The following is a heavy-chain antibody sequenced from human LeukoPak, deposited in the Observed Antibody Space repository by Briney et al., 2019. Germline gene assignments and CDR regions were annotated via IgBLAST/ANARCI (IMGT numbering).Heavy chain of an antibody. CDR3: ARGRYYGSGSRNFDY. V-gene: IGHV3-48*03. CDR1: GFTFSSYG. D-gene: IGHD3-10*01. CDR2: ISSSGSTI. J-gene: IGHJ4*02. Sequence: GGSLRLSCAASGFTFSSYGMNWVRQAPGKGLEWVSYISSSGSTIYYADSVKGRFTISRDNAKNSLYLQMNSLRAEDTAVYYCARGRYYGSGSRNFDYWGQGTLVTVSS.